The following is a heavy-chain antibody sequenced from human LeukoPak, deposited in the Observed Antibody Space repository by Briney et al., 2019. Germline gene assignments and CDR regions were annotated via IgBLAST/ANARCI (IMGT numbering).Heavy chain of an antibody. CDR3: ARSGGGSSSWYVDY. Sequence: ASVKVSCKASVYTFTSYGISWVRQAPGQGLEWMGWISAHNGNTNYAQKLQGRVTMTTDTSTSTAYMELRSLRSDDTAVYYCARSGGGSSSWYVDYWGQGTLVTVSS. J-gene: IGHJ4*02. CDR1: VYTFTSYG. D-gene: IGHD6-13*01. V-gene: IGHV1-18*01. CDR2: ISAHNGNT.